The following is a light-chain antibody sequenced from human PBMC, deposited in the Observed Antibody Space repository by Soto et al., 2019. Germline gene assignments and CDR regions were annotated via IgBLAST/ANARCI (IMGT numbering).Light chain of an antibody. V-gene: IGKV3-20*01. CDR1: QSVSSY. Sequence: EIVLTQSPGTLSLSVGERVTLSCRASQSVSSYLAWYQQTPGQAPRLLIYDTSNRATGTPDRFSGSGSGTDFTLTISRLEPEDFTVYYCQQYGSSPLTFVGGTTVGIK. CDR2: DTS. CDR3: QQYGSSPLT. J-gene: IGKJ4*01.